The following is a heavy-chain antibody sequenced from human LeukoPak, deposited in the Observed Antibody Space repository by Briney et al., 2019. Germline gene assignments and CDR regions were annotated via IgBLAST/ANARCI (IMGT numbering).Heavy chain of an antibody. CDR3: AKRNYGSGSYVGGFDY. J-gene: IGHJ4*02. D-gene: IGHD3-10*01. V-gene: IGHV3-23*01. CDR1: GFTFSSYA. Sequence: PGGSLRLSCAASGFTFSSYAMSWVRQAPGKGLEWVSAISGSGGSTYYADSVKGRFTISRDNSKNTLYLRMNSLRAEDTAVYYCAKRNYGSGSYVGGFDYWGQGTLVTVSS. CDR2: ISGSGGST.